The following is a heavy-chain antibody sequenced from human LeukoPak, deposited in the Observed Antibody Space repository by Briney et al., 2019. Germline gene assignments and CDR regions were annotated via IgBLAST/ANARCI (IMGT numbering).Heavy chain of an antibody. Sequence: GGSLRLSCAASGFTFSSYGMHWVRQAPGKGLEWVAVILSDGSKEFYTDSVKGRFTISRDNSKNTLYLQMNSLRAEDTAVYYCAKNGFTFGGLIDINFDYWGQGTLVTVSS. D-gene: IGHD3-16*02. CDR1: GFTFSSYG. CDR3: AKNGFTFGGLIDINFDY. V-gene: IGHV3-33*06. J-gene: IGHJ4*02. CDR2: ILSDGSKE.